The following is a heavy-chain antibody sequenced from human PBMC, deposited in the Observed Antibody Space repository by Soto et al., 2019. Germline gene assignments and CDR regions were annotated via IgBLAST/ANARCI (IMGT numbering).Heavy chain of an antibody. D-gene: IGHD4-17*01. CDR3: ATLDDGDFRVYVFDF. V-gene: IGHV1-46*01. CDR1: GYSFSNYY. CDR2: INTGGGST. Sequence: QVQLVQSGAEVKKPGASVKISCATSGYSFSNYYMHWVRQAPGQGLEWMGIINTGGGSTTYAQKFKGRVTMTREPSTNTVYLVLSSLRSEDTAVYYCATLDDGDFRVYVFDFWGRGTMVTVSS. J-gene: IGHJ3*01.